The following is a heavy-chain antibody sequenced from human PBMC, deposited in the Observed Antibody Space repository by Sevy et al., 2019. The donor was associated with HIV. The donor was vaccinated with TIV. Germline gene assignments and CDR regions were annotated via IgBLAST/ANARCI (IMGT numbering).Heavy chain of an antibody. CDR1: GGSISSGGYS. Sequence: SETLSLTCAVSGGSISSGGYSWSWIRQPPGKGLEWIGYIYHSGSTYYNPSLKSRVTISVDRSKNQFSRKLSSVTAACRTVYYCARFMVKGNSPDAFDIWGQGTMVTVSS. J-gene: IGHJ3*02. D-gene: IGHD5-18*01. V-gene: IGHV4-30-2*01. CDR2: IYHSGST. CDR3: ARFMVKGNSPDAFDI.